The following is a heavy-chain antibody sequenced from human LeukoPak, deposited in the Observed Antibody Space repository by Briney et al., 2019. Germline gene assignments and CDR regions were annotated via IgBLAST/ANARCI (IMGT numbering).Heavy chain of an antibody. J-gene: IGHJ4*02. CDR1: GFTVSNNY. D-gene: IGHD3-3*01. CDR3: AKDNYDFWSGYNRLFDY. V-gene: IGHV3-23*01. CDR2: ISGSGGST. Sequence: GGSLRLSCAASGFTVSNNYMSWVRQAPGKGLEWVSAISGSGGSTYYADSVKGRFTISRDNSKNTLYLQMNSLRAEDTAVYYCAKDNYDFWSGYNRLFDYWGQGTLVTVSS.